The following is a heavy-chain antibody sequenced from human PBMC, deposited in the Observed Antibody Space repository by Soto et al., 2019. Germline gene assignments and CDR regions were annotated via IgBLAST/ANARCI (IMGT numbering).Heavy chain of an antibody. CDR1: GGSFSGYY. CDR3: ARGRHILHGYYKRYYYYGMDV. V-gene: IGHV4-34*01. CDR2: INHSGST. J-gene: IGHJ6*02. D-gene: IGHD3-9*01. Sequence: PSETLSLTCAVYGGSFSGYYWSWIRQPPGKGLEWIGEINHSGSTNYNPSLKSRVTISVDTSKNQFSLKLSSVTAADTAVYYCARGRHILHGYYKRYYYYGMDVWGQGTTFNVSS.